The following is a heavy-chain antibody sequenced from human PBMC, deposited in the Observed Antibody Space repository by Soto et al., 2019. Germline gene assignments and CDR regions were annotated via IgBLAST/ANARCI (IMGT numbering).Heavy chain of an antibody. J-gene: IGHJ4*02. D-gene: IGHD3-22*01. CDR3: ASCITMIKGIDY. V-gene: IGHV4-31*03. Sequence: SETLSLTCTVSGGSISSGGYYWSWIRQHPGKGLEWIGYIYYSGSTYYNPSLKSRVTISVDTSKNQFSLKLSSVTAADTAVYYCASCITMIKGIDYWGQGTLVTVSS. CDR1: GGSISSGGYY. CDR2: IYYSGST.